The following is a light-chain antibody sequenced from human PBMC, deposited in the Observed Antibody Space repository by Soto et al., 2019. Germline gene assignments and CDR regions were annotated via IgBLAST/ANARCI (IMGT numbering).Light chain of an antibody. CDR2: TAS. V-gene: IGKV1-39*01. Sequence: DIQMTQSPSSLSASVGDRVTLTCRASQSISTLLNWYQQNPGKAPKLLISTASTLRSGVPSRFRGSGSGTDFSLTISSLQPEDFATYYCQQTYTVPQTFGQGTKVDIK. CDR3: QQTYTVPQT. CDR1: QSISTL. J-gene: IGKJ1*01.